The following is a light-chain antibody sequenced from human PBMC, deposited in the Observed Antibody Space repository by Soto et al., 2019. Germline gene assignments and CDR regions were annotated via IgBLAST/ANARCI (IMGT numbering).Light chain of an antibody. Sequence: DIQLTQSPSFLSASVGDRVTISCRASLSVRNYLSWYQWKPGKAHSLLIYAASRWHRGVPLRFSGSESGAELTLTINILHPEDFVTYYCQQRYSDPFTFGQATRL. J-gene: IGKJ5*01. V-gene: IGKV1-39*01. CDR3: QQRYSDPFT. CDR2: AAS. CDR1: LSVRNY.